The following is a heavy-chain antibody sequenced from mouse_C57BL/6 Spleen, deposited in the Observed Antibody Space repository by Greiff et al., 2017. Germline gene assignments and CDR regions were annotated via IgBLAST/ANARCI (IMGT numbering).Heavy chain of an antibody. CDR3: ATTTVVAPYAMDY. CDR2: IWSGGST. D-gene: IGHD1-1*01. Sequence: VQLQQSGPGLVQPSQSLSITCTVSGFSLTSYGVHWVRQSPGKGLEWLGVIWSGGSTDYNAAFISRLSISNDNSKSQVFFKMTSLQADDTSIYYCATTTVVAPYAMDYWGQGTSVTVSS. V-gene: IGHV2-2*01. J-gene: IGHJ4*01. CDR1: GFSLTSYG.